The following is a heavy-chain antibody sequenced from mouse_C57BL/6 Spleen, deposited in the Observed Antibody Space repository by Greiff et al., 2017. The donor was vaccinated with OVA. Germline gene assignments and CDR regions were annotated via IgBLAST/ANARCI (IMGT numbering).Heavy chain of an antibody. J-gene: IGHJ2*01. V-gene: IGHV14-1*01. CDR1: GFNIKDYY. CDR3: TLYDYDGRGYFDY. CDR2: IDPEDGDP. D-gene: IGHD2-4*01. Sequence: VQLQQSGAELVRPGASVKLSCTASGFNIKDYYMHWVKQRPEQGLEWIGRIDPEDGDPEYAPKFQGKATMTADTSSNTAYLQLSSLTSEDTAVYYCTLYDYDGRGYFDYWGQGTTLTVSS.